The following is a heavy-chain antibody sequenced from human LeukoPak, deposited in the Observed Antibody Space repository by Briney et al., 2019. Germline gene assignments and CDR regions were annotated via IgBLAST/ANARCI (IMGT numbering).Heavy chain of an antibody. J-gene: IGHJ4*02. Sequence: ASGFTFXXXXXXWXXXAPGXXXXXXXXXSYDGSNKYYADSVKGRFTISRDNSKNTLYLQMNSLRAEDTAVYYCAKIYDCGGDCYSGDFDYWGQGTLVTVSS. V-gene: IGHV3-30*18. CDR3: AKIYDCGGDCYSGDFDY. CDR2: XSYDGSNK. D-gene: IGHD2-21*02. CDR1: GFTFXXXX.